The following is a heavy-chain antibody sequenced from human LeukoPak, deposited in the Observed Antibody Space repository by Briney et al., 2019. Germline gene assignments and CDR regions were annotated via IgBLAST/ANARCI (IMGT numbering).Heavy chain of an antibody. CDR3: AKDLGGSTDY. CDR2: IRGST. D-gene: IGHD5-12*01. V-gene: IGHV3-23*01. Sequence: LSCAASGFTFNNYAMSWVRQAPGKGLEWVSLIRGSTYYADSVKGRFTISRDNSQNTLYLQMNSLRAEDTALYYCAKDLGGSTDYWGQGTLVTVSS. J-gene: IGHJ4*02. CDR1: GFTFNNYA.